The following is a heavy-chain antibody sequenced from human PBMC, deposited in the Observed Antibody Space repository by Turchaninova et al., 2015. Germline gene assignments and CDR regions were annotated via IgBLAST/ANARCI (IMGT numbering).Heavy chain of an antibody. CDR2: IYHSGST. CDR1: GYSISSAYY. V-gene: IGHV4-38-2*01. CDR3: ARHRQQLVDY. D-gene: IGHD6-13*01. J-gene: IGHJ4*02. Sequence: QVQLQESGPGLVKPSETLSLPFAVSGYSISSAYYWGWIRQPPGKGLEWIGSIYHSGSTYYNPSLKSRITISIDTSENQFSLKLSSVTAADTAVYYCARHRQQLVDYWGQGTLVTVSS.